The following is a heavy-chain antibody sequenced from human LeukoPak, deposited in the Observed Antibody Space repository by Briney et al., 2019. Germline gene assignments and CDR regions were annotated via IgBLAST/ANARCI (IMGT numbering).Heavy chain of an antibody. CDR1: GFTFSSYG. CDR2: ISSDGSNK. D-gene: IGHD6-19*01. CDR3: ARGKYSNGRYYFDY. J-gene: IGHJ4*02. V-gene: IGHV3-33*01. Sequence: GRSLRLSCAASGFTFSSYGMHWVRQAPGKGLEWVAVISSDGSNKNYADSVKGRFTISRDNSKNTLYLQMNSLRAEDTAVYYCARGKYSNGRYYFDYRGQGTLVTVSS.